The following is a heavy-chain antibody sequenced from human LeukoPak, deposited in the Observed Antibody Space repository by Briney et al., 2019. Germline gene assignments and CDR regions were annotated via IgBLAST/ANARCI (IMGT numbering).Heavy chain of an antibody. J-gene: IGHJ4*02. V-gene: IGHV3-7*03. D-gene: IGHD1-14*01. CDR2: IKQDGSEK. Sequence: GGSLRLSCAASGFTFSSYWMSWVRQAPGKGLEWVANIKQDGSEKYYVDSVKGRFTISRDNSKNTLYLQMNGLRAEDTAVCYCARVYGAHAETADYWGQGTLVTVSS. CDR3: ARVYGAHAETADY. CDR1: GFTFSSYW.